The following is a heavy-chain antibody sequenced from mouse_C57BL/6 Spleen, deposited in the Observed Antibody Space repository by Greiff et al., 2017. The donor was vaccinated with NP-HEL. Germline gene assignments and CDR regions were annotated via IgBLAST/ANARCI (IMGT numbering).Heavy chain of an antibody. Sequence: EVQLQQSGPELVKPGASVKISCKASGYTFTDYYMNWVKQSHGKSLEWIGDINPNNGGTSYNQKFKGKATLTVDKSSRTAYMELRSLTSEDSAVYYCARNNYSHSDYWGQGTTLPVSS. CDR3: ARNNYSHSDY. J-gene: IGHJ2*01. CDR2: INPNNGGT. D-gene: IGHD2-12*01. CDR1: GYTFTDYY. V-gene: IGHV1-26*01.